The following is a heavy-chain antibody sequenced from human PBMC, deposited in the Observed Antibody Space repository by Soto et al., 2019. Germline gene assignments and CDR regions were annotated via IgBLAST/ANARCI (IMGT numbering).Heavy chain of an antibody. CDR1: GGSISTPGYS. D-gene: IGHD3-10*01. CDR2: VYHNGNA. Sequence: PSETLSFPCTVSGGSISTPGYSWSWIRQPPGKAPAWIGYVYHNGNAYPKPSLKRRVTILLDGAKHQISLKMTSVTATDTGLYDCAARPYYYYGWDVWGQGTTGTVSS. CDR3: AARPYYYYGWDV. J-gene: IGHJ6*02. V-gene: IGHV4-30-2*01.